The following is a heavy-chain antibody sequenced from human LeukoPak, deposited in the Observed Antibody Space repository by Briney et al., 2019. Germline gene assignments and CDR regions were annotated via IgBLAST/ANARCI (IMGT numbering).Heavy chain of an antibody. CDR3: ARDSDVNTRPDHADY. Sequence: PGGSLRLSCAASGFTFSNYEMNWVRQAPGRGLEWVSYISSSGYAKYYADSVRGRFTISRDNAKNSLYLQMNSLRAEDTALYYCARDSDVNTRPDHADYWDQGTLVTVSS. J-gene: IGHJ4*02. D-gene: IGHD6-6*01. CDR1: GFTFSNYE. CDR2: ISSSGYAK. V-gene: IGHV3-48*03.